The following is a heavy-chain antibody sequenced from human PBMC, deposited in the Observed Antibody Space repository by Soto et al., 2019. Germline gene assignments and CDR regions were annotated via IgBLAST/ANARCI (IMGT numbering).Heavy chain of an antibody. D-gene: IGHD2-2*01. V-gene: IGHV3-23*01. CDR2: ISGSGGST. Sequence: PGGSLRLSCAASGFTFSSYAMSWVRQAPGKGLEWVSAISGSGGSTYYADSVKGRFTISRDNSKNTLYLQMNSLRAEDTAVYYCAKNHRQYQLRIAPYYFDYWGQGTLVTVSS. J-gene: IGHJ4*02. CDR1: GFTFSSYA. CDR3: AKNHRQYQLRIAPYYFDY.